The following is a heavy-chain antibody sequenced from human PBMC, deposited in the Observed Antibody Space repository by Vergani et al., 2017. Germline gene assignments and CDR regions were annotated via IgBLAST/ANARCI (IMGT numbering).Heavy chain of an antibody. Sequence: QVQLVESGGGVVQPGRSLRLSCAASGFTFSDYYMSWIRKAPGKGLEGVSYISSSGSTIYYADSVKGRFTISRDNAKNSLYLQMNSLRAEDTAVYYCARDLSPLPSDAFDIWGQGTMVTVSS. J-gene: IGHJ3*02. V-gene: IGHV3-11*01. D-gene: IGHD2-2*01. CDR2: ISSSGSTI. CDR1: GFTFSDYY. CDR3: ARDLSPLPSDAFDI.